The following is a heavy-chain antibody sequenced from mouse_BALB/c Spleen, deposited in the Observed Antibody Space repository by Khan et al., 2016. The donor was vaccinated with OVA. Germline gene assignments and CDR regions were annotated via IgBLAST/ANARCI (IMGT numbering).Heavy chain of an antibody. J-gene: IGHJ2*01. CDR1: GYSITSGYG. D-gene: IGHD1-2*01. CDR3: ARTARIKY. Sequence: EVQLQESGPGLVKPSQSLSLTCTVTGYSITSGYGWNWIRQFPGNKLEWVGNISYSGSTNYNPSLKSRISITRDTSKNQFFLQLNSVTTEDTATYYRARTARIKYWGQGTTLTVSS. V-gene: IGHV3-2*02. CDR2: ISYSGST.